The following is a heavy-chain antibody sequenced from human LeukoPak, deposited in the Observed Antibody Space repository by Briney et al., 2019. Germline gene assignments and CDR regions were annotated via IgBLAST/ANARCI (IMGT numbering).Heavy chain of an antibody. CDR2: ISYDGSDK. V-gene: IGHV3-30*19. CDR3: ARDQGAWGYGYNFDY. CDR1: GFTFSSYG. J-gene: IGHJ4*02. Sequence: GGSLRLSCAASGFTFSSYGMHWVRQAPGKGLEWVAVISYDGSDKYYADSVKGRFTISRDNSKNTLHLQMISLRAEDTAVYYCARDQGAWGYGYNFDYWGQGTLVTVSS. D-gene: IGHD3-16*01.